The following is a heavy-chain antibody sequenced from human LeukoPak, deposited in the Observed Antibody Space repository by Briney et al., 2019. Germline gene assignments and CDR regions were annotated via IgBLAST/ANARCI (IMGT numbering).Heavy chain of an antibody. CDR3: ASLYSPYYDILTGYYTLDY. J-gene: IGHJ4*02. CDR2: IIPIFGTA. V-gene: IGHV1-69*01. CDR1: GGTFSSYA. D-gene: IGHD3-9*01. Sequence: SVKVSCKASGGTFSSYAISWVRQAPGQGLEWMGGIIPIFGTANYAQKFQGRVTITADESTSTAYVELSSLGSEDTAVYYCASLYSPYYDILTGYYTLDYWGRGTLVTVSS.